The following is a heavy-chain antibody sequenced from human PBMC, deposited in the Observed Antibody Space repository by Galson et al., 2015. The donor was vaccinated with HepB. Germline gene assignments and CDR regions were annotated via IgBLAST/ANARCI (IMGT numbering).Heavy chain of an antibody. J-gene: IGHJ4*02. D-gene: IGHD1-1*01. CDR1: GYTFTSSG. CDR2: ISAYNGNT. V-gene: IGHV1-18*01. CDR3: ARDHAGQTGAAY. Sequence: SVKVSCKASGYTFTSSGISWVRQAPGQGLEWMGWISAYNGNTNYAQKLQGRVTMTTDTSTNTVYMELRSLRSDDTAVYYCARDHAGQTGAAYWGQGTLVTVPS.